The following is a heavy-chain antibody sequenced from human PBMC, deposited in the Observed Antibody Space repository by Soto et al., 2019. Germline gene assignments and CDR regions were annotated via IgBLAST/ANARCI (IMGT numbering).Heavy chain of an antibody. CDR2: VSPPFRTS. Sequence: QVQLVQSGAEVKKPGSSVKVSCKTSGVSFNNNGIGWVRQAPGHGLEWMGGVSPPFRTSNYARKFQGRISITADESTGTVTMAPSSLTSAATAQYYCARVLYYGSGSYSPYGMDVWGQGNTVTVSS. J-gene: IGHJ6*02. CDR1: GVSFNNNG. CDR3: ARVLYYGSGSYSPYGMDV. D-gene: IGHD3-10*01. V-gene: IGHV1-69*01.